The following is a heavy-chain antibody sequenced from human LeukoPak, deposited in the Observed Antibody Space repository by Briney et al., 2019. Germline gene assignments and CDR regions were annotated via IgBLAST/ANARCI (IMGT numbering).Heavy chain of an antibody. J-gene: IGHJ4*02. CDR2: ISWNSGSI. CDR1: GFTFDDYA. V-gene: IGHV3-9*01. Sequence: PGGSLRLSCATSGFTFDDYAMHWVRQAPGRGLEWVSGISWNSGSIGYADSVKGRFTISRDNAKNSLFLQMSSLRVEDTAVYYCARANNAGWFDYWGQGTLVTVSS. D-gene: IGHD6-19*01. CDR3: ARANNAGWFDY.